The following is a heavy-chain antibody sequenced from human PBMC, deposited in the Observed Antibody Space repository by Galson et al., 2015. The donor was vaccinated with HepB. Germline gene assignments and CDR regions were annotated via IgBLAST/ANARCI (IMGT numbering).Heavy chain of an antibody. Sequence: SVKVSCKASGYTFTSYYMHWVRQAPGQGLEWMGIINPSGGSTSYAQKFQGRVTMTRDTSTSPVYMELSSLRSEDTAVYYCARDRAVTGTTGAFDIWGQGTMVTVSS. CDR1: GYTFTSYY. CDR3: ARDRAVTGTTGAFDI. D-gene: IGHD1-20*01. V-gene: IGHV1-46*01. CDR2: INPSGGST. J-gene: IGHJ3*02.